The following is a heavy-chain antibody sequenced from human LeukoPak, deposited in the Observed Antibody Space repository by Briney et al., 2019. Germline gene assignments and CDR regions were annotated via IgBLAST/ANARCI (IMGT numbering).Heavy chain of an antibody. J-gene: IGHJ4*02. Sequence: ASVKVSCKASGYTFTSYGISWVRQAPGQGLEWMGWISAYNGNTTYAQKLQGRVTMTTDTSTSTAYMELRSLRSDDTAVYYCARYLGPKKISPYYYDCRGYSQAAADYWGQGTLVTVSS. CDR1: GYTFTSYG. CDR2: ISAYNGNT. CDR3: ARYLGPKKISPYYYDCRGYSQAAADY. V-gene: IGHV1-18*01. D-gene: IGHD3-22*01.